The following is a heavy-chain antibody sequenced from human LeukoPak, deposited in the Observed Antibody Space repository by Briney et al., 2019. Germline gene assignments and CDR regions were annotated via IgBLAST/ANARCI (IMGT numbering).Heavy chain of an antibody. V-gene: IGHV4-39*01. Sequence: SETLSLTCTVSGGSISSSSYYWGWIRQPPGKGLEWIGSIYYSGSTYYNPSLKSRVTISVDTSKNQFSPKLSSVTAADTAVYYCARHLVGSYGSSQFDYWGQGTLVTVSS. D-gene: IGHD5-18*01. CDR1: GGSISSSSYY. CDR3: ARHLVGSYGSSQFDY. J-gene: IGHJ4*02. CDR2: IYYSGST.